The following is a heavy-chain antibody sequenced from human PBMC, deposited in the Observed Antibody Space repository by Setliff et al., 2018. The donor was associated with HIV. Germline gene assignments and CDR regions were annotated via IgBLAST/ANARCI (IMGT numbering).Heavy chain of an antibody. J-gene: IGHJ5*02. V-gene: IGHV4-39*07. CDR3: ATCRHRPSNWYDP. CDR1: GGSVSSPGYY. CDR2: VYNSGIT. Sequence: SETLSLTCTVSGGSVSSPGYYWGWIRQPPGKGLEWIGSVYNSGITFKNPSLKSRVTISVDRSGNQFSLRLTSVTAADTAVYYCATCRHRPSNWYDPWGQGTVVTVSS.